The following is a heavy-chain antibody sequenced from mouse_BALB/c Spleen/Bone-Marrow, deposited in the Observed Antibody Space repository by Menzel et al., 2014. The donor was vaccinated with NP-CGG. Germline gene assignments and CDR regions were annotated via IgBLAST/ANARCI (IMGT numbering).Heavy chain of an antibody. J-gene: IGHJ3*01. V-gene: IGHV14-3*02. CDR3: ARDYGRTAWFAY. D-gene: IGHD1-1*01. CDR2: IDPANGNT. Sequence: VQLQQPGAELVKPGASVKLSNTASGFNIKDTYIHWVKQRPEQGLEWIGGIDPANGNTKYDPKFQGKATITADTSSNTAYLQLSSLTSEDTAVYYCARDYGRTAWFAYWGQGTLVTVSA. CDR1: GFNIKDTY.